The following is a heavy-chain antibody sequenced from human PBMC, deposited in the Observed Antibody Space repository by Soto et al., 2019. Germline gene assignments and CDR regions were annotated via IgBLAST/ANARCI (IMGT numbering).Heavy chain of an antibody. D-gene: IGHD2-15*01. Sequence: EVQLLESGGGLVQPGESLRLSCAASGFTFSSYAMTWVRQAPGKGLEWVSSISGSGDYTYFAVSVKGRFTISRDNSKDTLYLQMSSLRVEDTAIYYCAKDSRSHPQGWFDPWGQGTLVTVSS. CDR3: AKDSRSHPQGWFDP. J-gene: IGHJ5*02. V-gene: IGHV3-23*01. CDR1: GFTFSSYA. CDR2: ISGSGDYT.